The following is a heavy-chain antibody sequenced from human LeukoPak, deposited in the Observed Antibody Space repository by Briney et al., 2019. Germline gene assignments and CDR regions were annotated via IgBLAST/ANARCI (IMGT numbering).Heavy chain of an antibody. D-gene: IGHD3-10*01. J-gene: IGHJ5*02. CDR3: VRDFQWFLES. CDR2: INYHSQPT. CDR1: GFTFSTFH. Sequence: GGSLRLSCTASGFTFSTFHMHWVRQAPGKGLEWVSYINYHSQPTYYADSVKGRFTISRDNAKSSLYLQLNDLRAEDTAVYYCVRDFQWFLESWGQGTPVTVSS. V-gene: IGHV3-48*01.